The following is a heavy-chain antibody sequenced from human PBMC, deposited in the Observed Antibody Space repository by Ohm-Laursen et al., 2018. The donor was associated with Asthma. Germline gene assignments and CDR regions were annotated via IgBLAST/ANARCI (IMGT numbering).Heavy chain of an antibody. Sequence: SETLSLTCTVSGGSISSYYWNWIRQPPGKGLEWIGYIYYSGSTSYNPSLKSRVTISVDTSKNQFSLKLSSVTAADTAVYYCARLVGYCSSSSCQDYWGQGTLVTVSS. V-gene: IGHV4-59*01. CDR1: GGSISSYY. D-gene: IGHD2-2*01. J-gene: IGHJ4*02. CDR3: ARLVGYCSSSSCQDY. CDR2: IYYSGST.